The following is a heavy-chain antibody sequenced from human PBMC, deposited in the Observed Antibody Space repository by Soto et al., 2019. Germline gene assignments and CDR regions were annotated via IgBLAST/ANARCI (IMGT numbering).Heavy chain of an antibody. CDR1: GFTFSSYA. V-gene: IGHV3-23*01. CDR3: AKAGRRITMIVVVPDAFDI. D-gene: IGHD3-22*01. J-gene: IGHJ3*02. CDR2: ISGSGGST. Sequence: PGGSLRLSCAASGFTFSSYAMSWVRQAPGKGLEWVSAISGSGGSTYYADSVKGRFTISRDNSKNTLYLQMNSLRAEGTAVYYCAKAGRRITMIVVVPDAFDIWGQGTMVTVSS.